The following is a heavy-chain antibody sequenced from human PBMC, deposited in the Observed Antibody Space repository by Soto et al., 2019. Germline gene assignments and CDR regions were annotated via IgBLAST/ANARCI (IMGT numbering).Heavy chain of an antibody. CDR3: AILDYGGNFDY. V-gene: IGHV1-2*04. CDR1: GYTFTGYY. CDR2: INPNSGGT. J-gene: IGHJ4*02. Sequence: GASVKVSCKASGYTFTGYYMHWVRRAPGQGLEWMGWINPNSGGTNYAQKFQGWVTMTRDTSISTAYMELSRLRSDDTAVYYCAILDYGGNFDYWGQGTLVTVSS. D-gene: IGHD4-17*01.